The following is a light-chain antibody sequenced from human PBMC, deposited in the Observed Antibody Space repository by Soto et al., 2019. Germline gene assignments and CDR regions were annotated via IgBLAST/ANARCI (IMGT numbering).Light chain of an antibody. CDR2: DAS. Sequence: EIVLTQSPATLSLSPGERATLSCRASRSVRSYLAWYQQKPGQAPRLLIYDASNRAAGIPARFSGRGSETDFNLTISNLEPEDFAVYYCQQRYAWPPITFGQGTRLEIK. V-gene: IGKV3-11*01. CDR3: QQRYAWPPIT. CDR1: RSVRSY. J-gene: IGKJ5*01.